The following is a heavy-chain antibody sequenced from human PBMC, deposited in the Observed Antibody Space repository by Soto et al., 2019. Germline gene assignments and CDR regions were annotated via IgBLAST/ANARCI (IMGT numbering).Heavy chain of an antibody. Sequence: QLLLQESGPGLVKPSETLSLTCTVSGGSISSSSYYWGWIRQPPGKGLEWIGSIYYSGSTYYNPSLKSRVTISVDTSKNQFSLKLSSVTAADTAVYYCARHDHIVVVPAAMAFDYWGQGTLVTVSS. V-gene: IGHV4-39*01. CDR1: GGSISSSSYY. CDR3: ARHDHIVVVPAAMAFDY. J-gene: IGHJ4*02. D-gene: IGHD2-2*01. CDR2: IYYSGST.